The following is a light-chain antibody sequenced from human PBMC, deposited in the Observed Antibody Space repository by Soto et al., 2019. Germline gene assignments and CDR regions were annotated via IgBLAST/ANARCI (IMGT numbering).Light chain of an antibody. CDR2: DAS. Sequence: DIQMTQSPSSLSASVGDRVTITCRASQYISRYVNWYQTKPGKVPKLLIYDASNLQSGVPSRFSGSGSGTDFTLTISSLQPEDFATYYCQQSYSSPPLTFGGGTKGEIK. J-gene: IGKJ4*01. CDR1: QYISRY. V-gene: IGKV1-39*01. CDR3: QQSYSSPPLT.